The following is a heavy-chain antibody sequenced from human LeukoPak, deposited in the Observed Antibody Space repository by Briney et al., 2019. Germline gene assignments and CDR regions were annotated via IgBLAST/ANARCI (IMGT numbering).Heavy chain of an antibody. CDR3: AKDMGRDYDYVWGSYAIDY. V-gene: IGHV3-43*01. CDR2: ISWDGGST. D-gene: IGHD3-16*01. J-gene: IGHJ4*02. CDR1: GFTFDDYT. Sequence: GGSLRLSCAASGFTFDDYTMHWVRQAPGKGLEWVSLISWDGGSTYYADSVKGRFTISRDNSKNSLYLQMNSLRTEDTALYYCAKDMGRDYDYVWGSYAIDYWGQGTLVTVS.